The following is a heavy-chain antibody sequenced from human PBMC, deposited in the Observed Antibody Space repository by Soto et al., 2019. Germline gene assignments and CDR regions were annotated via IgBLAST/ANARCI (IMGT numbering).Heavy chain of an antibody. Sequence: QVQLQESGPGLVKPSQTLSLTCTVSGGSISSGGYYWSGIRQHPGKGLEWIGYIYYSGSTYYNPSLKSRVTISVDTSKNQFSLKLSSVTAADTAVYYCARSREIYSKGYYGIDVWGQGTTFTVSS. J-gene: IGHJ6*02. D-gene: IGHD4-4*01. CDR1: GGSISSGGYY. CDR3: ARSREIYSKGYYGIDV. V-gene: IGHV4-31*03. CDR2: IYYSGST.